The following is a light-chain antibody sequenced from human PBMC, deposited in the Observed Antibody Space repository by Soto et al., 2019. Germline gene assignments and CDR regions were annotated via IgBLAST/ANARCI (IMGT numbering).Light chain of an antibody. CDR2: AAS. J-gene: IGKJ1*01. V-gene: IGKV3-20*01. Sequence: EVVFTQSPCTLSLSPGERASLSCRASQSVSNSFLAWYQQKAGQSPRLLIYAASARAIGIPDRFSGSGSGTDFTLTISRLEPEDFAVYYCQQYGHSPRTFGQGTKVDI. CDR1: QSVSNSF. CDR3: QQYGHSPRT.